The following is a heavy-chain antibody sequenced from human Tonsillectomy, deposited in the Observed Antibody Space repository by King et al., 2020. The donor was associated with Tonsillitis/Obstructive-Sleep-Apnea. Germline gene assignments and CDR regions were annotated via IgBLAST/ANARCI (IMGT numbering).Heavy chain of an antibody. V-gene: IGHV4-39*01. Sequence: QLQESGPGLVKPSETLSLTCTVYGGSISSSSYYWGWIRQPPGKGLEWIGSIYYSGSTYYNPSLKSRVTISVDTSKNQFSLKLSSVTAADTAVYYCATARAAAVPDYWGQGTLVTVSS. CDR3: ATARAAAVPDY. CDR2: IYYSGST. CDR1: GGSISSSSYY. D-gene: IGHD6-13*01. J-gene: IGHJ4*02.